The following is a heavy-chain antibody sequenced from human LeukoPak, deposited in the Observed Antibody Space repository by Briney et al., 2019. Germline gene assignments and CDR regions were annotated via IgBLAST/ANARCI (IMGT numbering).Heavy chain of an antibody. V-gene: IGHV3-74*01. CDR2: INSDGSST. J-gene: IGHJ5*02. Sequence: GGSLRLSCAASGFTFSSYWMHWVRQAPGKGLVWVSRINSDGSSTSYADSVKGRFTISRDNAKNTLYLQMNSLRAEDTAVYYCARVPLLWFGELSNWFDPWGQGTLVTVSS. CDR3: ARVPLLWFGELSNWFDP. CDR1: GFTFSSYW. D-gene: IGHD3-10*01.